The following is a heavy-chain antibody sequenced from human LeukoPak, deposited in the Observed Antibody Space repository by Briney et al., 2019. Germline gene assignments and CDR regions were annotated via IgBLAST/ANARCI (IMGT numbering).Heavy chain of an antibody. D-gene: IGHD3-3*02. Sequence: GGSLRLSCAASGFTFDDYAMHWVRQAPGKGLEWVSGISWNSGSIGYADSVKGRFPISRDNAKNSLYLQMNSLRAEDTALYYCAKDIKRIAFFYVFDIWGQGTMVTVSS. V-gene: IGHV3-9*01. CDR3: AKDIKRIAFFYVFDI. CDR1: GFTFDDYA. J-gene: IGHJ3*02. CDR2: ISWNSGSI.